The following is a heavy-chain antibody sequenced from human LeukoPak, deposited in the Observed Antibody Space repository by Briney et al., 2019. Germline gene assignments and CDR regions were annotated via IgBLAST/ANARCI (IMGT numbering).Heavy chain of an antibody. CDR1: GGSISSYY. Sequence: SETLSLTCTVSGGSISSYYWSWIRQLPGKGLEWIGHIYYSGSTNYNPSLKSRVSISVDTSKNQFSLKLSSVTGADTAVYYCAREVRRWTGYALYYFDYWGQGTLVTVSS. CDR2: IYYSGST. J-gene: IGHJ4*02. CDR3: AREVRRWTGYALYYFDY. D-gene: IGHD3/OR15-3a*01. V-gene: IGHV4-59*01.